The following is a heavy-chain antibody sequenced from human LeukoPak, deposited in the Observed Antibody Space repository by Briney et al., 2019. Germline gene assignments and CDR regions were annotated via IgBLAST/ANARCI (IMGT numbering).Heavy chain of an antibody. V-gene: IGHV3-30*03. CDR2: ISQDESNK. J-gene: IGHJ3*02. CDR1: GFIFRNYV. Sequence: GGSLRLSCEASGFIFRNYVMHWVRQALGKELEWVAGISQDESNKYYTDSVKGRFIISRDNSKNALYLQRDTLTIADTAVYYCAREADAFDIWGQGTMVTVSS. CDR3: AREADAFDI.